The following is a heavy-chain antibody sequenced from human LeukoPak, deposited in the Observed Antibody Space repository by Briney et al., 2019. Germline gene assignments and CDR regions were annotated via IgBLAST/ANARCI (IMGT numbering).Heavy chain of an antibody. V-gene: IGHV4-30-4*01. CDR3: ARVSGTVVPAAKDDY. CDR2: IYYSGST. J-gene: IGHJ4*02. D-gene: IGHD2-2*01. CDR1: GGSISSGDYY. Sequence: SQTLSLTCTVSGGSISSGDYYWSWIRQPPGTGLEWLGYIYYSGSTYYNPSLKSRVTISVDTSKNQFSLELSSVTAADTAVYYCARVSGTVVPAAKDDYWGQGTLVTASS.